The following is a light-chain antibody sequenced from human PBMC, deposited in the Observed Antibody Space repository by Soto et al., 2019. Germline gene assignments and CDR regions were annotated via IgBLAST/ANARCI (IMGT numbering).Light chain of an antibody. Sequence: QMTQSTATQSAAVGERVTISCRASQSISSWLAWYQQKPGKAPKLLIYKAPSLESGVPSRFSGSGSGTDFTLPIRCLHSADFPTYYCHQSTSYWTFRQGTKVDIK. V-gene: IGKV1-5*03. J-gene: IGKJ1*01. CDR1: QSISSW. CDR2: KAP. CDR3: HQSTSYWT.